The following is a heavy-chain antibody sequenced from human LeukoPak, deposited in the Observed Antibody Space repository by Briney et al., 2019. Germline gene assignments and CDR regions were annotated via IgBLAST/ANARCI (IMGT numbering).Heavy chain of an antibody. V-gene: IGHV4-39*01. D-gene: IGHD2-8*02. CDR1: GGSISSSSYY. CDR3: ARLSWSSLDY. CDR2: IYYSGST. J-gene: IGHJ4*02. Sequence: PSETLSLTCTVSGGSISSSSYYWGWIRQPPGKGLEWIESIYYSGSTYYNPSLKSRVTISVDTSKNQFSLKLSSVTAADTAMYYCARLSWSSLDYWGQGTLVTVSS.